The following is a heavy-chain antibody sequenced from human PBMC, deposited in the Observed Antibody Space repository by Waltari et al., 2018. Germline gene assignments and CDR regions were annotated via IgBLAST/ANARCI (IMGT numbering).Heavy chain of an antibody. V-gene: IGHV4-39*01. D-gene: IGHD2-2*01. Sequence: QLQLQESGPGLVKPSETLSLTCTVSGGSISSSSYYWGWIRQPPGKGLEWIGSIYYSGSTYYNPSLKSRVTISVDTSKNQFSLKLSSVTAADTAVYYCARPLHAEYAAFDIWGQGKMVTVSS. CDR1: GGSISSSSYY. J-gene: IGHJ3*02. CDR3: ARPLHAEYAAFDI. CDR2: IYYSGST.